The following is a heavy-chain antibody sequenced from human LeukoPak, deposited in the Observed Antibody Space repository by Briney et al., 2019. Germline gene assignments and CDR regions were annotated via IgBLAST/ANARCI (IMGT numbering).Heavy chain of an antibody. V-gene: IGHV1-24*01. CDR3: ATHRVTAMGFDP. CDR1: GYTLTELS. J-gene: IGHJ5*02. Sequence: ASVKVSCKVSGYTLTELSMHWVRQAPGKGLEWMGGFDPEDGGTIYAQKFQGRVTMTEDTSTDTAYMELSSLRSEDTAVYYCATHRVTAMGFDPWGQGTLVTVSS. CDR2: FDPEDGGT. D-gene: IGHD2-21*02.